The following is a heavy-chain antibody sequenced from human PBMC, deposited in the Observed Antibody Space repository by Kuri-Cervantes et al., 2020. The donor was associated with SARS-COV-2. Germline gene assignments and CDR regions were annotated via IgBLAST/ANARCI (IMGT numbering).Heavy chain of an antibody. D-gene: IGHD3-10*01. CDR3: AKDFGTMVQGVIDY. V-gene: IGHV3-9*01. Sequence: SLKISCAASGFTFSSYAMSWVRQAPGKGLEWVSGISWNSGSIGYADSVKGRFTISRDNAKNSLYLQMNSLRAEDTALYYCAKDFGTMVQGVIDYWGQGTLVTVSS. CDR2: ISWNSGSI. J-gene: IGHJ4*02. CDR1: GFTFSSYA.